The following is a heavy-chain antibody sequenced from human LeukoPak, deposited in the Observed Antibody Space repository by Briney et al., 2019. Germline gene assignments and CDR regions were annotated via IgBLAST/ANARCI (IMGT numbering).Heavy chain of an antibody. CDR3: ATEKLGGGPSYFDY. Sequence: ASVKVSCKASGYTFTSYYMHWVRQAPGQGLEWMGIINPSGGSTSYAQKFQGRVTMTEDTSTDTAYMELSSLRSEDTAVYYCATEKLGGGPSYFDYWGQGTLVTVSS. V-gene: IGHV1-46*01. CDR2: INPSGGST. J-gene: IGHJ4*02. CDR1: GYTFTSYY. D-gene: IGHD3-16*01.